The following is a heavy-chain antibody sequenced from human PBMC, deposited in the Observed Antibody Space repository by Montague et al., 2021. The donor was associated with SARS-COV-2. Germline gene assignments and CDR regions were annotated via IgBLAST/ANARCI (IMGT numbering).Heavy chain of an antibody. V-gene: IGHV4-30-2*01. D-gene: IGHD3-10*01. CDR1: GGSISGGGYS. J-gene: IGHJ6*02. Sequence: TLSLTCAVSGGSISGGGYSWNWIRQPPGKGLEWIGYIYHSGSTYYNPSLKSRVTISLDSSKNQFSLNLTSVTAADTAVCYCARGSMVRGGKVYYGVDVWGQGTTVIVSS. CDR3: ARGSMVRGGKVYYGVDV. CDR2: IYHSGST.